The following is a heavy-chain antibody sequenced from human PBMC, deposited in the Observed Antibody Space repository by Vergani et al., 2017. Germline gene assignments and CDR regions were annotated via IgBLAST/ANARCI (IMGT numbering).Heavy chain of an antibody. CDR2: IWYDGSNT. CDR1: GFAFRTYG. CDR3: ARDHRDYNNYPGTFDI. Sequence: QVQLVESGGGVVQPGRSLRLSCVASGFAFRTYGMHWVRQAPGKGLEWVAIIWYDGSNTYYADSVKGRFTVSRDNSRNTLFLQMNSLRVEDTAVYYCARDHRDYNNYPGTFDIWGQGSMVTVSS. J-gene: IGHJ3*02. D-gene: IGHD5-24*01. V-gene: IGHV3-33*01.